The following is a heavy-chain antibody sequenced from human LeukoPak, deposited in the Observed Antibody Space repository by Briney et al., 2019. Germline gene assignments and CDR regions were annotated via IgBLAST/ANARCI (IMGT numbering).Heavy chain of an antibody. CDR1: GFTFSGSA. Sequence: GGSLKLSCAASGFTFSGSAMHWVRQASGKGLERVGRIRSKANSYATAYAASVKGRFTISRDDSKNTAYLQMNSLKTEDTAVYYCTRHTNWYFDYWGQGTLVTVSS. CDR2: IRSKANSYAT. CDR3: TRHTNWYFDY. J-gene: IGHJ4*02. D-gene: IGHD3-3*01. V-gene: IGHV3-73*01.